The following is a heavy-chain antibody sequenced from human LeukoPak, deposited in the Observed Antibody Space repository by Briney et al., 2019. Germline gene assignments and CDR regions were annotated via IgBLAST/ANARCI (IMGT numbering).Heavy chain of an antibody. D-gene: IGHD4-17*01. J-gene: IGHJ4*02. CDR3: AADTVTIRGALSY. CDR1: GFTVSSNY. CDR2: IYSGGST. V-gene: IGHV3-66*02. Sequence: GGSLRLSCAASGFTVSSNYMSWVRQAPGKGLEWVSVIYSGGSTYYADSVKGRFTISRDNSKNTLHLQMNSLRAEDTAVYYCAADTVTIRGALSYWGQGTLITVSS.